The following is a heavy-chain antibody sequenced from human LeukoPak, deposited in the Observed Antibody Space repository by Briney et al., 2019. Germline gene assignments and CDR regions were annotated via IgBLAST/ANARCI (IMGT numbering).Heavy chain of an antibody. CDR3: ARDEDIVVVPAGAFDI. CDR1: GFTFSSYA. V-gene: IGHV3-23*01. J-gene: IGHJ3*02. CDR2: ISGSGGST. D-gene: IGHD2-2*01. Sequence: GGSLRLSCAASGFTFSSYAMSWVRQAPGKGLEWVSAISGSGGSTYYADSVKGRFTISRDNAKNSLYLQMNSLRAEDTAVYYCARDEDIVVVPAGAFDIWGQGTMVTVSS.